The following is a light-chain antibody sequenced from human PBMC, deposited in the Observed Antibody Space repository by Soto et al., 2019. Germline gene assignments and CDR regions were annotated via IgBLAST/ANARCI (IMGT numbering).Light chain of an antibody. CDR2: EVS. CDR3: SSYTSSNTLYV. J-gene: IGLJ1*01. Sequence: QSALTQPASVSGSPGQSITISCTGTGSDVGGYNYVSWYQQYPGKAPKLMIYEVSNRPSGVSNRFSGSKSGNTASLIISGLQAEDEADYYCSSYTSSNTLYVFGTGTKLTVL. V-gene: IGLV2-14*01. CDR1: GSDVGGYNY.